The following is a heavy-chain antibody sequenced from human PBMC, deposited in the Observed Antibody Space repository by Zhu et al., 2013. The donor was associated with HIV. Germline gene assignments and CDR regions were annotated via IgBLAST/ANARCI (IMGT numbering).Heavy chain of an antibody. Sequence: EVQLVQSGAEVKKPGESLKISCKGSGYQFINYWIAWVRQVPGKGLEWMGIIYPGDSNSKYSPSFQGQVTISVDRSISTAYLQWSSLKASDTAMYYCARSASETSYVWLDLWGQGTLVTVSS. J-gene: IGHJ5*02. CDR2: IYPGDSNS. V-gene: IGHV5-51*01. D-gene: IGHD3-10*01. CDR3: ARSASETSYVWLDL. CDR1: GYQFINYW.